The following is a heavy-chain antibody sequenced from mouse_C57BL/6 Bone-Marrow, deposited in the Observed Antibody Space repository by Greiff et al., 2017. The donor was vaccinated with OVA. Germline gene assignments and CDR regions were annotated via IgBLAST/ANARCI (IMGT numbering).Heavy chain of an antibody. J-gene: IGHJ3*01. V-gene: IGHV1-15*01. CDR2: IDPETGGT. CDR1: GYTFTDYE. D-gene: IGHD1-1*01. Sequence: QVQLKESGAELVRPGASVTLSCKASGYTFTDYEMHWVKQTPVHGLEWIGAIDPETGGTAYNQKFKGKAILTADKSSSTAYMELRSLTSEDSVVYYCTRDPHYYGSFAYWGQGTLVTVSA. CDR3: TRDPHYYGSFAY.